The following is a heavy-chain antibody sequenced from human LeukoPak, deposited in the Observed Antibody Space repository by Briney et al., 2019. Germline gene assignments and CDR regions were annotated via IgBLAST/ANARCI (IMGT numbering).Heavy chain of an antibody. CDR1: GGSFSGYY. CDR3: ARSPYSSSWYYFDY. J-gene: IGHJ4*02. D-gene: IGHD6-13*01. Sequence: SETLSLTCAVYGGSFSGYYWSWTRQPPGKGLEWIGEINHSGSTNYNPSLKSRVTISVDTSKNQFSLKLSSVTAADTAVYYCARSPYSSSWYYFDYWGQGTLVTVSS. V-gene: IGHV4-34*01. CDR2: INHSGST.